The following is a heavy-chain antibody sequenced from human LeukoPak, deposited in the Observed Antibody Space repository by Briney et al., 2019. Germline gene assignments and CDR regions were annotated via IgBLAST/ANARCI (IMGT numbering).Heavy chain of an antibody. CDR3: ARTAIAARPDWFDP. D-gene: IGHD6-6*01. V-gene: IGHV4-59*01. Sequence: PSETLSLTCTVSGGSISGYYWSWIRQPPGKGLEWIGYIYYSGSTNYNPSLKSRGTISVDTSKNQFSLKLSSVTAADTAVYYCARTAIAARPDWFDPWGQGTLVTVSS. CDR2: IYYSGST. J-gene: IGHJ5*02. CDR1: GGSISGYY.